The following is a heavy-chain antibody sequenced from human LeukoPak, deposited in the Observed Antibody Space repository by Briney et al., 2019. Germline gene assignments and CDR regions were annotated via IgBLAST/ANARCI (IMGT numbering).Heavy chain of an antibody. CDR2: INSDGSST. CDR1: GFTFDDYD. J-gene: IGHJ3*02. V-gene: IGHV3-74*01. Sequence: PGGSLRLSCAASGFTFDDYDMSWVRQAPGTWLVWVSRINSDGSSTTYADSVKGRFTISRDNAKNTLSLQMNSLRAEDTAVYYCTRQQLDAFDIWGPGTMVTVSS. CDR3: TRQQLDAFDI. D-gene: IGHD6-13*01.